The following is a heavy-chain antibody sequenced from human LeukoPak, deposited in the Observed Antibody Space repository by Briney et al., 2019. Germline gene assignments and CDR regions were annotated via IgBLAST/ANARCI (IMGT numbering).Heavy chain of an antibody. D-gene: IGHD2-21*02. J-gene: IGHJ1*01. CDR3: AKEFSSYCGGDCYSEYFQH. CDR2: ISGSGGST. Sequence: GGSLRLSCAASGFTFSSYAMSWVRQAPGKGLEWVSAISGSGGSTYYADSVKGRFTISRDNSKNTLYLQMNSLRAEDTAVYYCAKEFSSYCGGDCYSEYFQHWGQGTLVTVSS. V-gene: IGHV3-23*01. CDR1: GFTFSSYA.